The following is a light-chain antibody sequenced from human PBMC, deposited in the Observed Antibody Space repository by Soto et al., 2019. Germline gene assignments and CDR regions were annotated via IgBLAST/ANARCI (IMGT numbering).Light chain of an antibody. CDR3: SSYTSTTVV. CDR1: SSDVGGYNF. Sequence: QSVLTQPASVSGSPGQSITISCSGTSSDVGGYNFVSWYQQHPDKAPTLMIYDVSNRPSGVSSRFSGSKSGNTASLTISGLQAEDEADYYCSSYTSTTVVFGGGTKLTVL. CDR2: DVS. V-gene: IGLV2-14*03. J-gene: IGLJ2*01.